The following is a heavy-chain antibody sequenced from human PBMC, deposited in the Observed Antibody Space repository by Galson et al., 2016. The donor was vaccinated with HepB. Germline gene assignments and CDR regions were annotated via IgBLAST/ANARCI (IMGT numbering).Heavy chain of an antibody. J-gene: IGHJ2*01. V-gene: IGHV1-3*01. CDR2: INAGNGNT. D-gene: IGHD5-18*01. CDR3: ARVSEVNTAMVFFWYFDL. CDR1: GYTFTTYA. Sequence: SVKVSCKASGYTFTTYAMHWLRQAPGQRLEWMGWINAGNGNTKYSQKFQGRVTITRDTSASTVYMELSSLTSEDTAVYYCARVSEVNTAMVFFWYFDLWGRGTLVTVSS.